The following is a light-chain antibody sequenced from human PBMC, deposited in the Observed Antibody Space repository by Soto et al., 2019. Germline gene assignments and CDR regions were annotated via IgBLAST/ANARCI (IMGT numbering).Light chain of an antibody. J-gene: IGKJ4*01. Sequence: EIALTQSPATLSLSPGERATLSCRASQSVGTYLAWYQQKPGQSPRLLIYDASNRATGIPARFSGSGSGTAFSLPISSLEPADFAVSYCQQRSAWPALTFGGGTKVEIK. V-gene: IGKV3-11*01. CDR3: QQRSAWPALT. CDR1: QSVGTY. CDR2: DAS.